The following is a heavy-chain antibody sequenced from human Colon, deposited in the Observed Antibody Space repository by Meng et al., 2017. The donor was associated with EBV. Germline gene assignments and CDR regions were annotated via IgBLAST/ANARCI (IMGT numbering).Heavy chain of an antibody. Sequence: HVQREGAGPGLVKPSETPSLTCAVSGGSISSVYWWTWVRQSPGKGLEWIGEIYHSGSTNYNPSLKSRVTISVDKSKNQFSLKLTSVTAADTAVYYCARGGYYSFDYWGQRTLVTVSS. CDR1: GGSISSVYW. D-gene: IGHD5-18*01. V-gene: IGHV4-4*02. J-gene: IGHJ4*02. CDR2: IYHSGST. CDR3: ARGGYYSFDY.